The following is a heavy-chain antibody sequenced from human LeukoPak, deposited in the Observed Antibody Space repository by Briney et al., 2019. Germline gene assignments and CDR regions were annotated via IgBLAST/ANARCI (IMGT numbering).Heavy chain of an antibody. Sequence: GSSAKVSCKASGYTFTGYYMHWVRQAPGQGLEWMGRINPNSGGTNYAQKFQGRVTMTRDTSISTAYMELSRLRSDDTAVYYCARGPGMIKSRAAFDIWGQGTMVTVSS. J-gene: IGHJ3*02. CDR3: ARGPGMIKSRAAFDI. CDR1: GYTFTGYY. V-gene: IGHV1-2*06. CDR2: INPNSGGT. D-gene: IGHD3-16*01.